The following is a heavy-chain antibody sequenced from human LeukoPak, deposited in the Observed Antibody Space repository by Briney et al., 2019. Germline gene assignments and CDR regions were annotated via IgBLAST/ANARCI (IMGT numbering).Heavy chain of an antibody. D-gene: IGHD3-22*01. CDR1: GGSITSYS. J-gene: IGHJ4*02. Sequence: SETLSLTCTVPGGSITSYSWSWIRQPPGKGLEWMAFIYYTGSTNYNPSLKSRVTISVDKSRNQVSLKLSSVTAADTAVYYCARASYYYDSTDYWGQGTLVTVSS. CDR3: ARASYYYDSTDY. CDR2: IYYTGST. V-gene: IGHV4-59*12.